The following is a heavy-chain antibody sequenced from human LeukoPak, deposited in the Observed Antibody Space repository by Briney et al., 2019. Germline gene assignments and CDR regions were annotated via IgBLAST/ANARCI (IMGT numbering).Heavy chain of an antibody. V-gene: IGHV3-11*06. D-gene: IGHD6-6*01. CDR1: GFTFSDYY. CDR3: AKERPHGMDV. J-gene: IGHJ6*02. CDR2: ITSTSTYI. Sequence: PGGSLRLSCAASGFTFSDYYMSWIRQAPGKGLEWVSTITSTSTYIAYADSVKGRFTISRDNADNSLYLQMNSLRDDDTAVYYCAKERPHGMDVWGQGTSVTVSS.